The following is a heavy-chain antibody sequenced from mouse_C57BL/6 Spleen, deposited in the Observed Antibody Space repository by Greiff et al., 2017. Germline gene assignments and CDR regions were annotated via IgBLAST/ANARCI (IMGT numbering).Heavy chain of an antibody. CDR1: GYSFTDYN. CDR2: INPNYGTT. D-gene: IGHD1-1*01. Sequence: EVQLQQSGPELVKPGASVKISCKASGYSFTDYNMNWVKQSNGKSLEWIGVINPNYGTTSYNQKFKGKATLTVDQSSSTAYMQLNSLTSEDSAVYYCARSRLGSTVVANWYFDVWGTGTTVTVSS. J-gene: IGHJ1*03. CDR3: ARSRLGSTVVANWYFDV. V-gene: IGHV1-39*01.